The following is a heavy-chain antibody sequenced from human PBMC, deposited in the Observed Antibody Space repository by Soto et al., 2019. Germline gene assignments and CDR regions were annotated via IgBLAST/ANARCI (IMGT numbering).Heavy chain of an antibody. CDR2: IYYSGST. Sequence: SETLSLTCTVSGGSSSSYYWSWIRQPPGKGLEWIGYIYYSGSTNYNPSLKSRVTISVDTSKNQFSLKLSSVTAADTAVYYCARGYYDFWSGYFYYYYYGMDVWGQGTTVTVSS. V-gene: IGHV4-59*01. D-gene: IGHD3-3*01. CDR3: ARGYYDFWSGYFYYYYYGMDV. J-gene: IGHJ6*02. CDR1: GGSSSSYY.